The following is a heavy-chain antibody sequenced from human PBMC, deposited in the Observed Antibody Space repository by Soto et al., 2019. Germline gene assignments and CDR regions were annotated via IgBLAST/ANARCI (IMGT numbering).Heavy chain of an antibody. V-gene: IGHV3-15*01. J-gene: IGHJ4*02. CDR2: IKSKTDGGTT. CDR3: TTDPYMDIVVVVAATSVDY. Sequence: EVQLVESGGGLVKPGGSLRLSCAASGFTFSNAWMSWVRQAPGKGLEWVGRIKSKTDGGTTDYAAPVKGRFTISRDDSKNTLYLQMNSLKTEDTAVYYCTTDPYMDIVVVVAATSVDYWGQGTLVTVSS. CDR1: GFTFSNAW. D-gene: IGHD2-15*01.